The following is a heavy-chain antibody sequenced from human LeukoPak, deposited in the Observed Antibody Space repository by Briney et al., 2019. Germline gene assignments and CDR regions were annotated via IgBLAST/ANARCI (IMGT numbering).Heavy chain of an antibody. J-gene: IGHJ4*02. CDR2: ISRSGTNT. V-gene: IGHV3-23*01. D-gene: IGHD4-11*01. CDR1: GFTFSSHA. Sequence: GGSLRLSCAASGFTFSSHAMSWVRQAPGMGLEWVAAISRSGTNTHYVDSVKGRFTISRDSSKNTLHLQMDSLRAEDTAVYYCAKDWPVSGDHYSPFDYWGQGTLVTVSS. CDR3: AKDWPVSGDHYSPFDY.